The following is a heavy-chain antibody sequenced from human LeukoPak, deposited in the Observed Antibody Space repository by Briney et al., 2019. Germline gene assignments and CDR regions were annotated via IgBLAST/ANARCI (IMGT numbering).Heavy chain of an antibody. Sequence: SETLSLTCAVSGGSISSSNWWSWVRQPPGKGLEWIGEIYHSGSTNYNPSLKSRVTISVDKSKNQFSLKLCSVTAADTAVYYCAGAPGFQLLLPGYWGQGTLVTVSS. CDR3: AGAPGFQLLLPGY. CDR1: GGSISSSNW. CDR2: IYHSGST. D-gene: IGHD2-2*01. V-gene: IGHV4-4*02. J-gene: IGHJ4*01.